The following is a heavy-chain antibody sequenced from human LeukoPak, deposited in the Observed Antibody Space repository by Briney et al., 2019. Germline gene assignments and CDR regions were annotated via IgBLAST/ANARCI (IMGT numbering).Heavy chain of an antibody. J-gene: IGHJ6*03. Sequence: GGSLRLSCAASGFTFSSYWMSWVRQAPGKGLEWVANIKQDGSEKYHVDSVKGRFTISRDNAKNSLYLQMNSLRAEDTAVYYCARSGYDFWSGYPLSYYYYTDVWGKGTTVTVSS. CDR1: GFTFSSYW. D-gene: IGHD3-3*01. V-gene: IGHV3-7*01. CDR2: IKQDGSEK. CDR3: ARSGYDFWSGYPLSYYYYTDV.